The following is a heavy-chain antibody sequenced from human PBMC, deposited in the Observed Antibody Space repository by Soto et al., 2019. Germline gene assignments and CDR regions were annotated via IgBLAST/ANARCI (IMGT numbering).Heavy chain of an antibody. CDR1: GGSISSYY. Sequence: SETLSLTCTVSGGSISSYYWSWIRQPPGKGLEWIGYIYYSGNTNYNPSLKSRVTISVDTSKNQFSLKLSSVTAADTAVYYCARDSFLAGGLHDAFDIWGQGTMVTVSS. D-gene: IGHD3-16*01. J-gene: IGHJ3*02. CDR3: ARDSFLAGGLHDAFDI. CDR2: IYYSGNT. V-gene: IGHV4-59*01.